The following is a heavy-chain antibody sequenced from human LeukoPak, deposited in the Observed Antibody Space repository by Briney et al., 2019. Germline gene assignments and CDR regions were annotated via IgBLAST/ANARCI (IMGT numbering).Heavy chain of an antibody. CDR3: ARNPAAPWRSYNCFDP. V-gene: IGHV4-34*01. D-gene: IGHD2-2*01. J-gene: IGHJ5*02. CDR1: AGSFSGYY. CDR2: INHSGST. Sequence: PSETLSLTCAVYAGSFSGYYWSWIRQPPGKGLEWIGEINHSGSTNYNPSLKSRVTISVDTSKNQFSLKLSSVTAADTAVYYCARNPAAPWRSYNCFDPWGQGTLVTVSS.